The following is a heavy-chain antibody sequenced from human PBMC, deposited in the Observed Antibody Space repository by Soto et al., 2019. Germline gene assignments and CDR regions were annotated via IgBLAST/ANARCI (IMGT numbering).Heavy chain of an antibody. D-gene: IGHD6-13*01. Sequence: GESLKISCKGSGYSFTSYWISWVRQMPGKGLEWMGRIDPSDSYTNYSPSFQGHVTISADKSISTAYLQWSSLKASDTAMYYCARGFIAAAGINYYYYGMDVWGQGTTVTVSS. J-gene: IGHJ6*02. CDR1: GYSFTSYW. CDR2: IDPSDSYT. CDR3: ARGFIAAAGINYYYYGMDV. V-gene: IGHV5-10-1*01.